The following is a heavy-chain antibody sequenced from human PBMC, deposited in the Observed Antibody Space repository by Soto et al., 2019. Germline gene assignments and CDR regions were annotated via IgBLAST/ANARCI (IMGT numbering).Heavy chain of an antibody. Sequence: EASVKVSCKASGYTFTGYYMRWVRQAPGQGLEWMGWINPNSGGTNYAQKFQGWVTMTRDTSISTAYMELSRLRSEDTAVYYCARERFDCSGGSCYHPKGYYYMDVWGKGTTVTVSS. CDR1: GYTFTGYY. V-gene: IGHV1-2*04. CDR3: ARERFDCSGGSCYHPKGYYYMDV. CDR2: INPNSGGT. J-gene: IGHJ6*03. D-gene: IGHD2-15*01.